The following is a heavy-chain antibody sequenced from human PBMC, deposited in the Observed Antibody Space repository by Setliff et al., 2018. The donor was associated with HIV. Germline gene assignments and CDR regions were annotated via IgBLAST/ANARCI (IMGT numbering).Heavy chain of an antibody. CDR3: ARARNISWLGSSTRNNWFDP. Sequence: SETLSLTCTVSGGSISSSYWTWTRQPPGKGLEWIGNIHYSGSTNYNPSLKSRVTISVDTSKNQFSLKLSSVTAADTAVYYCARARNISWLGSSTRNNWFDPWGQGTLVTSPQ. D-gene: IGHD3-22*01. CDR1: GGSISSSY. J-gene: IGHJ5*02. CDR2: IHYSGST. V-gene: IGHV4-59*12.